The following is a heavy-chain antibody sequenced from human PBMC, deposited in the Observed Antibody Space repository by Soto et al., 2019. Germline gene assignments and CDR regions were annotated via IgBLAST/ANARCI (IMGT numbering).Heavy chain of an antibody. CDR3: ARVGWELLLDYFDY. D-gene: IGHD1-26*01. V-gene: IGHV3-33*01. CDR1: GFTFSSYG. CDR2: IWYDGSNK. Sequence: GGSLRLSCAASGFTFSSYGMHWVRQAPGKGLEWVAIIWYDGSNKYYADSVKGRFTISRDNAKNSLYLQMNSLRAEDTAVYYCARVGWELLLDYFDYWGQGTLVTVSS. J-gene: IGHJ4*02.